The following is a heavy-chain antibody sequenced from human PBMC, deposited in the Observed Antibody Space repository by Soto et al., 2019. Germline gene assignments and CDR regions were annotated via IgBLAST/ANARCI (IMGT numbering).Heavy chain of an antibody. CDR3: ARGDIAAETVFYYSRMDL. V-gene: IGHV3-74*01. CDR1: GFTLNNYW. CDR2: INGDATST. J-gene: IGHJ6*02. D-gene: IGHD6-13*01. Sequence: QLVESGGGLVQPGGSLRLSCAASGFTLNNYWMHWVRQAPGMGLVWVSRINGDATSTSYADSVKGRFTISRDNSRNTFYLQMNSLMDDDTAVYSCARGDIAAETVFYYSRMDLWGQGTTVTVS.